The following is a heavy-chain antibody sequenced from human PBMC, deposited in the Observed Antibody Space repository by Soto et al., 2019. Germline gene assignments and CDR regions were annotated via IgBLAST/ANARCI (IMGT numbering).Heavy chain of an antibody. CDR3: ASGRKYYDFWSGYRAFDI. D-gene: IGHD3-3*01. J-gene: IGHJ3*02. CDR1: GYTFTSYG. Sequence: XSVKVSCKASGYTFTSYGIGWVRQAPGQGLEWMGWISAYNGNTNYAQKLQGRVTMTTDTSTSTAYMELRSLRYDDTAVYYCASGRKYYDFWSGYRAFDIWGQGTMVTVSS. CDR2: ISAYNGNT. V-gene: IGHV1-18*01.